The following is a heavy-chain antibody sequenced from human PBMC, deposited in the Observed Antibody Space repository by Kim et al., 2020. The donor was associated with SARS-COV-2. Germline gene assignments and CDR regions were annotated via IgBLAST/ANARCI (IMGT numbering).Heavy chain of an antibody. CDR2: INHSGST. D-gene: IGHD6-13*01. Sequence: SETLSLTCAVYGGSFSGYYWSWIRQPPGKGLEWIGEINHSGSTNYNPSLKSRVTISVDTSKNQFSLKLSSVTAADTAVYYCARGHSSSWYRLAVAGTSWFDPWGQGTLVTVSS. CDR1: GGSFSGYY. V-gene: IGHV4-34*01. CDR3: ARGHSSSWYRLAVAGTSWFDP. J-gene: IGHJ5*02.